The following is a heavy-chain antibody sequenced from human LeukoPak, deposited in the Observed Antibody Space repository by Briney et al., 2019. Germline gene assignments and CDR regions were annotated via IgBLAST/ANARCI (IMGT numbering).Heavy chain of an antibody. CDR2: ITSDGTST. Sequence: PGGSLRLSCAASGFSFSTTWMHWVRQPPGQGLVWVARITSDGTSTSYAESVEGRFTISRDNAKNTLYLQMNSLRADDTAVYYCARSRWLDAFDYWGQGTLVTVSS. J-gene: IGHJ4*02. D-gene: IGHD6-19*01. CDR1: GFSFSTTW. V-gene: IGHV3-74*03. CDR3: ARSRWLDAFDY.